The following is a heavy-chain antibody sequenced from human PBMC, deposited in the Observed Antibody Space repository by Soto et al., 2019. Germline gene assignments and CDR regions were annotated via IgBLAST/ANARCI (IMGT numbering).Heavy chain of an antibody. Sequence: GGSLRLSCAASGFTFSSEWMSSVRQAPGKGLEWVANIKQAGSEKYYVDSVKGRFTISRDNAKNSLYLQMNSLRAEDTAVYYCAREAVEDYGDYPTYDYWGQGTLVTVSS. J-gene: IGHJ4*02. CDR3: AREAVEDYGDYPTYDY. CDR2: IKQAGSEK. CDR1: GFTFSSEW. D-gene: IGHD4-17*01. V-gene: IGHV3-7*03.